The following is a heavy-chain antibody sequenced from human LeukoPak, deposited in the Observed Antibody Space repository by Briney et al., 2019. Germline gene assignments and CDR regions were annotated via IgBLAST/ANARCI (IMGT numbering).Heavy chain of an antibody. Sequence: SQTLSLTCAISGDSVSSNSAAWNWIRQSPARGLEWRGRTYYRPKCYNDYAVSVKSRITINPDTSKNQFSLQLNSVTPEDTAVYYCARSDRITPKIWFGDQKAFDIWGQGTMVTVSS. V-gene: IGHV6-1*01. CDR3: ARSDRITPKIWFGDQKAFDI. CDR2: TYYRPKCYN. D-gene: IGHD3-10*01. CDR1: GDSVSSNSAA. J-gene: IGHJ3*02.